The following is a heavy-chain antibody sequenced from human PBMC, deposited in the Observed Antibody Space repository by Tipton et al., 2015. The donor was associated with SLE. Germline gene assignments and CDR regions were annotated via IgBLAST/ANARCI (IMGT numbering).Heavy chain of an antibody. D-gene: IGHD3-16*01. Sequence: TLSLTCSVSTYSISNGHYWAWVRQPPGKGLEWIGTVYHTGNTYYNPSLKSRVTISVDTSKNQFSLKLSSVTAADTAVYYCAREVMDWYFDLWGRGTLVTVSS. J-gene: IGHJ2*01. CDR2: VYHTGNT. CDR3: AREVMDWYFDL. CDR1: TYSISNGHY. V-gene: IGHV4-38-2*02.